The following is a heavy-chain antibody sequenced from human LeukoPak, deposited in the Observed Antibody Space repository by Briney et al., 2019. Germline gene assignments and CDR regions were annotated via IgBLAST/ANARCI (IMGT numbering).Heavy chain of an antibody. CDR2: ISGSGGST. CDR3: AKDQNYDFWSGYYPGY. Sequence: GGSLRLSRAASGFTFSSYAMSWVRQAPGKGLEWVSAISGSGGSTYYADSVKGRFTISRDNSKNTLYLQMNSLRAEDTTVYYCAKDQNYDFWSGYYPGYWGQGTLVTVSS. V-gene: IGHV3-23*01. CDR1: GFTFSSYA. J-gene: IGHJ4*02. D-gene: IGHD3-3*01.